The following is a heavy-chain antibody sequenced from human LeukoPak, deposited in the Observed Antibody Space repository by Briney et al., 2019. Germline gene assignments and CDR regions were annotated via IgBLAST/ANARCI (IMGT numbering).Heavy chain of an antibody. D-gene: IGHD1-7*01. J-gene: IGHJ4*02. CDR2: INHSGST. Sequence: IVEINHSGSTNYNPSLKRRVTISVETSKNQFSLKLSSVTAADTAVYYCARVLGNYVLIFDYWGQGTLVTVSS. CDR3: ARVLGNYVLIFDY. V-gene: IGHV4-34*01.